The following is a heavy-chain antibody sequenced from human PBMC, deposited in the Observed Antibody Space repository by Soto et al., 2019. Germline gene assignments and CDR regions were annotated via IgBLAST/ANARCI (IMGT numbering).Heavy chain of an antibody. CDR1: GGSISSCDYY. J-gene: IGHJ5*02. CDR2: TYDSGST. D-gene: IGHD3-3*01. V-gene: IGHV4-30-4*08. Sequence: SETLSLTCTVSGGSISSCDYYWSWIRQAPGKGLEGIGYTYDSGSTNYNPSLKIRVTISIATTKNSFSLKLSSVTAAATAVYYCARGGDYDFWSGYYTCIVWFDPWGQGTLVTVSS. CDR3: ARGGDYDFWSGYYTCIVWFDP.